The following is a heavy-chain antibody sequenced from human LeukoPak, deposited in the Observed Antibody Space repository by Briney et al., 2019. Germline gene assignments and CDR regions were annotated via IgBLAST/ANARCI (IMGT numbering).Heavy chain of an antibody. CDR3: TTDAYFGAFDI. V-gene: IGHV3-21*03. J-gene: IGHJ3*02. Sequence: GGSLRLSCAASGFTFSSYSMNWVRQAPGKGLGWVSSISSSSSYIYYADSVKGRFTISRDNAKNSLYLQMNSLKTEDTAVYYCTTDAYFGAFDIWGQGTMVTVSS. CDR1: GFTFSSYS. D-gene: IGHD3-10*01. CDR2: ISSSSSYI.